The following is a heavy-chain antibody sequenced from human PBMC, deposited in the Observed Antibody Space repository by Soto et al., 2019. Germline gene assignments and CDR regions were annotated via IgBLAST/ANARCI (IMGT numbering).Heavy chain of an antibody. CDR3: ARLVYDTRPNYMYFDF. J-gene: IGHJ4*02. D-gene: IGHD2-8*01. CDR1: GVSISSDNW. CDR2: IFHDGTA. V-gene: IGHV4-4*02. Sequence: TSETLSLTCAVTGVSISSDNWLTCGRQTPQRGLEYIGEIFHDGTANYYPSFERRVAISVDTSKNQFSLKLASVTAADTAIYFCARLVYDTRPNYMYFDFWGQGALVTVSS.